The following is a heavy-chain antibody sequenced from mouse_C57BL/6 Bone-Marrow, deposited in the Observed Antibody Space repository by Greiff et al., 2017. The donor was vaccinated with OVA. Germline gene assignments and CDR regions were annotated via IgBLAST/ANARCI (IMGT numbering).Heavy chain of an antibody. CDR2: IDPENGDT. D-gene: IGHD2-2*01. CDR1: GFNIKDDY. V-gene: IGHV14-4*01. CDR3: TTCGGYAWYFDV. Sequence: EVKLVESGAELVRPGASVKLSCTASGFNIKDDYMHWVKQRPEQGLEWIGWIDPENGDTEYASKFQGKATITADTSSNTAYLQLSSLTSEDTAVYYCTTCGGYAWYFDVWGTGTTVTVSS. J-gene: IGHJ1*03.